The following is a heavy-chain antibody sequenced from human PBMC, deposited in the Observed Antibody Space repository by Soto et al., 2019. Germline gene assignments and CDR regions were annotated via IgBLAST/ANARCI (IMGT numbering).Heavy chain of an antibody. Sequence: SETLSLTCTVSGGTISSYYLSWISQPPGKGLEWIGYIYYSGSTNYNPSLKSRVTISVDTSKNQFSLKLSSVTAADTAVYYCASFSYDSSGYHGGWFDPWGQGTLVTVSS. J-gene: IGHJ5*02. V-gene: IGHV4-59*08. CDR1: GGTISSYY. CDR2: IYYSGST. CDR3: ASFSYDSSGYHGGWFDP. D-gene: IGHD3-22*01.